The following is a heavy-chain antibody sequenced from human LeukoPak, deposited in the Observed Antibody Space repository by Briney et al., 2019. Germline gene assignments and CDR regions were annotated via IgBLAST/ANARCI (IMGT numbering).Heavy chain of an antibody. CDR3: TTEEAVAGQTLYYFDY. Sequence: GGSLRLSCAASGFTFSNAWMGWVRQAPGKGLEWVGRIKSKTDGGTTDYAAPVKGRFTISRDDSKNTLYLQMNSLKTEDTAVYYCTTEEAVAGQTLYYFDYWGQGTLVTVSS. D-gene: IGHD6-19*01. J-gene: IGHJ4*02. CDR2: IKSKTDGGTT. CDR1: GFTFSNAW. V-gene: IGHV3-15*01.